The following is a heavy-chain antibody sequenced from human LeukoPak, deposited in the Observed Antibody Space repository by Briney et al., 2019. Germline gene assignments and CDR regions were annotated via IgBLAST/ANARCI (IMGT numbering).Heavy chain of an antibody. J-gene: IGHJ4*02. Sequence: SETLSLTCTVSGYSISSGYYWGWIRQPPGKGLEWIGSIYHSGSTYYNPSLKSRVTISVDTSKNQFSLKLSSVTAADTAVYYCARVGDDYVWGSYRSQDYWGQGTLVTVSS. CDR1: GYSISSGYY. CDR2: IYHSGST. D-gene: IGHD3-16*02. CDR3: ARVGDDYVWGSYRSQDY. V-gene: IGHV4-38-2*02.